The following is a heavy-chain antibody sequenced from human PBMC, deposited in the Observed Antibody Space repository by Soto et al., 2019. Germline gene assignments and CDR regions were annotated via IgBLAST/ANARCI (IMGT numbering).Heavy chain of an antibody. CDR2: VSYDGTIQ. J-gene: IGHJ4*02. CDR1: GFTFKNYG. Sequence: GGSLRLSCAASGFTFKNYGMHWVRQAPGKGLEWVAVVSYDGTIQYYSDSVKGRFTISRDNSKNTLYLQIDSLRAEDKAVYYCVKDECSGGSCYLDYWGQGTLVTVSS. CDR3: VKDECSGGSCYLDY. V-gene: IGHV3-30*18. D-gene: IGHD2-15*01.